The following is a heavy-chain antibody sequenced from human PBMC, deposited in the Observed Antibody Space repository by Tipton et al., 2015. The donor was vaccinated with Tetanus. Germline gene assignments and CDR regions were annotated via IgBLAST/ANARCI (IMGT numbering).Heavy chain of an antibody. V-gene: IGHV3-74*03. D-gene: IGHD3-10*01. CDR3: VRDRGFVDTKGLFDS. CDR1: GFIFGNYW. J-gene: IGHJ4*02. Sequence: SLRLSCEASGFIFGNYWMHSVRQVPGKGPLWVSRINSDGSSATYADSVKGRFSVSRDNAKNTVYLEMSSLRAEDTGIYYCVRDRGFVDTKGLFDSWGQGTLVSVSS. CDR2: INSDGSSA.